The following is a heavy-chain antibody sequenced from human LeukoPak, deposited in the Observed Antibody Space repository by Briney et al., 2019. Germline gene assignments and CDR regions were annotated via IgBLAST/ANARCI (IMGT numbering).Heavy chain of an antibody. V-gene: IGHV1-18*01. CDR1: GYTFSSCG. Sequence: ASVKVSFKPSGYTFSSCGFTGERQPPGQGHEWMGWIGAYNGNTNYVQKLQGRVTMSTDTSTSTVYMELRSLRSDDTAVYYCARRGLTESVDYWGQGTLVTVSS. CDR2: IGAYNGNT. CDR3: ARRGLTESVDY. J-gene: IGHJ4*02. D-gene: IGHD3-10*01.